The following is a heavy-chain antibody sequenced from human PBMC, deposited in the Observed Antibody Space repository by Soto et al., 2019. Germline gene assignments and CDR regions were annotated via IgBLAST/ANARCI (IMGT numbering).Heavy chain of an antibody. CDR2: IYPGDSDT. J-gene: IGHJ6*02. D-gene: IGHD2-15*01. Sequence: GESLKISCKGSGYSFTSYWIGWVRQMPGKGLEWMGIIYPGDSDTRYSPSFQGQVTISADKSISTAYLQWSSLKASDTAMYYCARHGNPSDYYYYGMDVWGQGTTVTVSS. CDR1: GYSFTSYW. CDR3: ARHGNPSDYYYYGMDV. V-gene: IGHV5-51*01.